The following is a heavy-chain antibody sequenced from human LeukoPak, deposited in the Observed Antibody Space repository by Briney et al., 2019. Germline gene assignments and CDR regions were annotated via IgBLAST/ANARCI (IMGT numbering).Heavy chain of an antibody. D-gene: IGHD5-12*01. CDR2: IYYSGST. Sequence: SETLSLTCTVSGGSISSSSYYWGWIRQPPGKGLEWIGSIYYSGSTYYNPSLKSRVTISVDTSKNQFSLKLSSVTAADTAVYYCARGARLGYFDYWGQGTLVTVSS. CDR1: GGSISSSSYY. J-gene: IGHJ4*02. CDR3: ARGARLGYFDY. V-gene: IGHV4-39*01.